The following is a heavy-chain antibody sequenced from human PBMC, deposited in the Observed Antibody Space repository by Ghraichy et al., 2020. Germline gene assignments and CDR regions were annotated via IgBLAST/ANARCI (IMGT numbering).Heavy chain of an antibody. CDR2: IRSKAYGGTT. CDR1: GFTFGDYA. V-gene: IGHV3-49*03. Sequence: GGSLRLSCTASGFTFGDYAMSWFRQAPGKGLEWVGFIRSKAYGGTTEYAASVKGRFTISRDDSKSIAYLQMNSLKTEDTAVYYCTRALPEGDYNPDWFDPWGQGTLVTGSS. D-gene: IGHD4-17*01. J-gene: IGHJ5*02. CDR3: TRALPEGDYNPDWFDP.